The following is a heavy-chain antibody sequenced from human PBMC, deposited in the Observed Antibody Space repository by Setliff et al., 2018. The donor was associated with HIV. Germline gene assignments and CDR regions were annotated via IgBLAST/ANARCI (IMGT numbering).Heavy chain of an antibody. CDR2: IYSTGST. Sequence: KPSETLSLTCTFSGDSISSGNYYWSWIRQPAGKGLEWIGRIYSTGSTNYNPSLKSRVTISSGTSKNLFSLKLTTVTAADAAVYYCTRDTGYILSGYRPHWYFDLWGRGTLVTVSS. CDR3: TRDTGYILSGYRPHWYFDL. D-gene: IGHD3-9*01. J-gene: IGHJ2*01. V-gene: IGHV4-61*02. CDR1: GDSISSGNYY.